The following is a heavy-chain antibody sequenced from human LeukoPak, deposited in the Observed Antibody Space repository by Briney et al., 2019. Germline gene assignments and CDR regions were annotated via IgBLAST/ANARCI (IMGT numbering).Heavy chain of an antibody. D-gene: IGHD3-9*01. CDR3: ACEGDHYVILTGQNWFDP. CDR1: GFTFTSCA. CDR2: IVAGSGNT. V-gene: IGHV1-58*01. Sequence: SVKVSCKASGFTFTSCAVQWVRQARGQRLEWIGWIVAGSGNTNYAQKFQERVTITGDMSTSTAYMELSSLRSEDTAVYYCACEGDHYVILTGQNWFDPWGQGTLVTVSS. J-gene: IGHJ5*02.